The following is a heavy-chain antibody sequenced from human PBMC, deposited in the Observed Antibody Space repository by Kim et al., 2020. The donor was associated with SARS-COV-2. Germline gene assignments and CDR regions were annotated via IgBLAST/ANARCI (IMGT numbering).Heavy chain of an antibody. CDR3: ARLQRRAATTRCYYYYGMDV. D-gene: IGHD1-1*01. Sequence: RVTISVDTSKNQFSLKLSSVTAADTAVYYCARLQRRAATTRCYYYYGMDVWGQGTTVTVSS. J-gene: IGHJ6*02. V-gene: IGHV4-59*08.